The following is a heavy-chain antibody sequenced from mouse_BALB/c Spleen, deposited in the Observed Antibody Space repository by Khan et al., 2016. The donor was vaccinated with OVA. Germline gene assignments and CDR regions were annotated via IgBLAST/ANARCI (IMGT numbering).Heavy chain of an antibody. CDR3: ARGGRFAY. Sequence: QVQLKESGAELVRPGVSVKLSCKGSGYTFTDYAMHWMKQSHAKSLVWIGVISTYYGHATYNQKFKGKATMTVDKSSSTAYMELARLTSEDSAIYDCARGGRFAYWGQGTLVTVSA. CDR1: GYTFTDYA. V-gene: IGHV1S137*01. D-gene: IGHD3-3*01. CDR2: ISTYYGHA. J-gene: IGHJ3*01.